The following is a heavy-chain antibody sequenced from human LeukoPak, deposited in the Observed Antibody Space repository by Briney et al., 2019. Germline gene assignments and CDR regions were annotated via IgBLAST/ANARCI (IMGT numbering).Heavy chain of an antibody. D-gene: IGHD3-3*01. Sequence: SETLSLTCTVSGGSISSGGYYWSWIRQHPGKGLEWIGYIYYSGSTYYNPSLKNRVTISVDTSKNQFSLKLSSVTAADTAVYYCARNDFWSGLPDYWGQGTLVTVSS. V-gene: IGHV4-31*03. CDR1: GGSISSGGYY. CDR2: IYYSGST. CDR3: ARNDFWSGLPDY. J-gene: IGHJ4*02.